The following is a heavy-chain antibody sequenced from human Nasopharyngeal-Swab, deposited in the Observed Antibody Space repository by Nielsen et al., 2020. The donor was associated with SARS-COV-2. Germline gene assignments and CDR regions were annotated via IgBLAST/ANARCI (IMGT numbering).Heavy chain of an antibody. CDR1: GFTFSNAW. D-gene: IGHD3-3*01. V-gene: IGHV3-15*01. J-gene: IGHJ4*02. CDR3: TTPLWDFWSGYPDY. Sequence: GESLKISCAASGFTFSNAWMSWVRQAPGKGLEWVGRIKSKTDGGTTDYAAPVKGRCTISRDDSKNTLYLQMNSLKTEDKAVYYCTTPLWDFWSGYPDYWGQGTLVTVSS. CDR2: IKSKTDGGTT.